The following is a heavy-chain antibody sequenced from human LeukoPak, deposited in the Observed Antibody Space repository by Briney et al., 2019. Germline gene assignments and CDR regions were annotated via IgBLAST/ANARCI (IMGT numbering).Heavy chain of an antibody. CDR3: ARPPLYSSGFYDAFDI. J-gene: IGHJ3*02. D-gene: IGHD6-19*01. CDR2: VYPGDSET. V-gene: IGHV5-51*01. CDR1: GYSFTNYW. Sequence: GESLKISCKASGYSFTNYWIGWVRQLPGKGLEWMGIVYPGDSETRYSPSFEGQVTISADRSIKTAYLQWSSLKASDTAMYYCARPPLYSSGFYDAFDIWGQGTMVTVSS.